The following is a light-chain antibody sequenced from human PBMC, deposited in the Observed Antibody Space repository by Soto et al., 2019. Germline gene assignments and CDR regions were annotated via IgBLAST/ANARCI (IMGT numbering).Light chain of an antibody. CDR3: QQTYNTPWT. CDR2: AAS. CDR1: PSISTY. V-gene: IGKV1-39*01. Sequence: DIQMTQSPSSLSASVGDRVTITCRASPSISTYLNWNHQKPGKAPKLLIYAASSLQSGVPSRFSGSGSGTDFALTISSLQPEDFATYYCQQTYNTPWTFGQGTKVEIE. J-gene: IGKJ1*01.